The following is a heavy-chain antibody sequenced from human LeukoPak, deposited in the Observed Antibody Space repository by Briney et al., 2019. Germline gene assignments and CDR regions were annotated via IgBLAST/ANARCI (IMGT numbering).Heavy chain of an antibody. V-gene: IGHV3-21*04. Sequence: PGGSLRLSCAASGFTFSSYCMNWVRQAPGEGLEWVSSISSSSSYIYYADSVKGRFTISRDNSKNTLYLQMTSLRGEGTAVYCCTKARRLYGDPVAYFDYWGQGTLVTVSS. CDR3: TKARRLYGDPVAYFDY. J-gene: IGHJ4*02. D-gene: IGHD4-17*01. CDR1: GFTFSSYC. CDR2: ISSSSSYI.